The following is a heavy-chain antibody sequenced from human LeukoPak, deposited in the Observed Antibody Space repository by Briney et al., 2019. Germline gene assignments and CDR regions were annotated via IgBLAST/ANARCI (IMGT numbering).Heavy chain of an antibody. CDR1: GYIFTNYA. Sequence: ASVKVSCKASGYIFTNYAMHWVRQAPGQRLEWMGRINAGNGDTKHSQKFQGRVTITADESTSTAYMELSSLRSEDTAVYYCARNYDSSGSDYWGQGTLVTVSS. V-gene: IGHV1-3*01. J-gene: IGHJ4*02. CDR2: INAGNGDT. D-gene: IGHD3-22*01. CDR3: ARNYDSSGSDY.